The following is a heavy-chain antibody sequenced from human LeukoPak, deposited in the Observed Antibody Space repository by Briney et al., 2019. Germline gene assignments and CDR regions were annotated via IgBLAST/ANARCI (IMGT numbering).Heavy chain of an antibody. CDR1: GYAFTSYY. CDR2: INPSGGST. J-gene: IGHJ4*02. Sequence: ASVKVSCKASGYAFTSYYMHWVRQAPGQGLEWMGIINPSGGSTSYAQKFQGRVTMTRDTSTSTVYMELSSLRSEDTAVYYCARDFLDYGSGSYYEGGPVDCWGQGTLVTVSS. V-gene: IGHV1-46*01. CDR3: ARDFLDYGSGSYYEGGPVDC. D-gene: IGHD3-10*01.